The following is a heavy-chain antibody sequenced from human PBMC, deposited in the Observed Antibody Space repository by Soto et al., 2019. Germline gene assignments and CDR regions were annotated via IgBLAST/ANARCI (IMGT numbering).Heavy chain of an antibody. D-gene: IGHD3-10*01. CDR3: ARGFITMVRGVTAPPTEYYYMDV. Sequence: SETLSLTCTVSGGSISSYYWSWIRQPPGKGLEWIGYIYYSGSTNYNPSLKSRVTISVDTSKNQFSLKLSSVTAADTAVYYCARGFITMVRGVTAPPTEYYYMDVWGKGTTVTVSS. CDR2: IYYSGST. J-gene: IGHJ6*03. V-gene: IGHV4-59*01. CDR1: GGSISSYY.